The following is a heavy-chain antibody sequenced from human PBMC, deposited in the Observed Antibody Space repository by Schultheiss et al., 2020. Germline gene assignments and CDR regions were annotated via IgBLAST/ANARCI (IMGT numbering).Heavy chain of an antibody. CDR3: ATDPWFDP. CDR2: IYHSGST. CDR1: GASITSTNW. Sequence: SETLSLTCAVSGASITSTNWWSWVRQPPGKGLEWIGEIYHSGSTNYNPSLKSRVTISVDTSKNQFSLKLSSVTAADTAVYYCATDPWFDPWGQGTLVNVSS. V-gene: IGHV4-4*02. J-gene: IGHJ5*02.